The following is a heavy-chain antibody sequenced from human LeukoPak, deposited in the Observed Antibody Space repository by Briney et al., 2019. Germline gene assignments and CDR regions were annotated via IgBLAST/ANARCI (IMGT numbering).Heavy chain of an antibody. D-gene: IGHD1-26*01. J-gene: IGHJ4*02. V-gene: IGHV4-39*07. Sequence: SETLSLTCTVSGGSISSSSYYWGWIRQPPGKGLEWIGSIYYRGNTYYNPSLKSRVTISVDTSKNQFSLKLSSVTAADTAVYYCASESGSYLAYWGQGTLVTVSS. CDR1: GGSISSSSYY. CDR2: IYYRGNT. CDR3: ASESGSYLAY.